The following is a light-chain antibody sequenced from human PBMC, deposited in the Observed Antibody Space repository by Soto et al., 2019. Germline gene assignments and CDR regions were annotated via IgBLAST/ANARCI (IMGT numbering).Light chain of an antibody. Sequence: IVLTQSPCTLSLSPGERATHSCRASQSVSSSDLAWYQQKPGQAPRLHIYGASNRATGIPDRFSGSGSGTDFTLTISRLEPEDFAVYYCQQYGSSGTFGQGTKVDI. CDR1: QSVSSSD. CDR3: QQYGSSGT. CDR2: GAS. V-gene: IGKV3-20*01. J-gene: IGKJ1*01.